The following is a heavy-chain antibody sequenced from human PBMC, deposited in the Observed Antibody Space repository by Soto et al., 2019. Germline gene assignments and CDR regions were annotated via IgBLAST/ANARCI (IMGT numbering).Heavy chain of an antibody. CDR2: IYYSGST. CDR1: GGSISSYY. CDR3: ARLSCSGGSCYWAY. Sequence: SETLSLTCTVSGGSISSYYWSWIRQPPGKGLEWIGYIYYSGSTNYNPSLKSRVTISVDTSKNQFSLKLSSVTAADTAVYYCARLSCSGGSCYWAYWGQGTLVTVSS. J-gene: IGHJ4*02. D-gene: IGHD2-15*01. V-gene: IGHV4-59*08.